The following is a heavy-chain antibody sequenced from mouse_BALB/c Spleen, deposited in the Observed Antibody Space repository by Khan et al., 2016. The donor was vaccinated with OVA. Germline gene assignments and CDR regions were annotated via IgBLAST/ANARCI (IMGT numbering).Heavy chain of an antibody. J-gene: IGHJ3*01. Sequence: EVKLLESGPGLVKPSQSLSLTCTVTGYSITSDYAWNWIRQFPGNKLEWMGFLNYSGSTSYNPSLKSRISITRDTSRNQFFLQLNSVTTEDTATYYCARGTGGRFAYWGQGTLVTVSA. V-gene: IGHV3-2*02. CDR2: LNYSGST. D-gene: IGHD3-3*01. CDR1: GYSITSDYA. CDR3: ARGTGGRFAY.